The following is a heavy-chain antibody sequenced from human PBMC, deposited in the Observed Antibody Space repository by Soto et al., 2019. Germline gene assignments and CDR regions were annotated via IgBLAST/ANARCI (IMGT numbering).Heavy chain of an antibody. CDR1: GLTLSSYG. CDR2: ITVSGGST. J-gene: IGHJ4*02. Sequence: EVQLLESGGGLVQPGGSLRLSCAASGLTLSSYGLGWVRQAPGKGLEWVSGITVSGGSTYYADSVKGRFTISRDNSKNTLYLQMNSLRAEDTAVYYCATGLVGTTVPIDYWGQGTLVTVSS. D-gene: IGHD4-17*01. V-gene: IGHV3-23*01. CDR3: ATGLVGTTVPIDY.